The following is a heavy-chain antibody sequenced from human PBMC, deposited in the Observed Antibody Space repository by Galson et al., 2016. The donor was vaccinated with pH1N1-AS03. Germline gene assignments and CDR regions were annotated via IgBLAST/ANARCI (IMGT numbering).Heavy chain of an antibody. D-gene: IGHD3-22*01. CDR1: GYTFTTYG. Sequence: SVKVSCKASGYTFTTYGISWVRQAPGQGLEWMGWISAYYGDTHFAHKFQERVTLTRDTSTATAYMELRNLRSDDTAVYYCARRYYDSRGHPLDWWGQGALVTVSS. CDR3: ARRYYDSRGHPLDW. V-gene: IGHV1-18*01. J-gene: IGHJ4*02. CDR2: ISAYYGDT.